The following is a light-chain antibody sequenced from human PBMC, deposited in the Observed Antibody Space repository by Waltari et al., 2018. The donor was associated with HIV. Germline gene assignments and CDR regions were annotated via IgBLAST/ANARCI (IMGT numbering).Light chain of an antibody. CDR3: MQSKQLPIT. Sequence: DIVMTQTPLSLSVAPGQPASISCQPGQSPLHSDGKPYLYWLLQKPGQPPQLLINEVSNRLSGVPERFSGSGSGTDVTLKISRVEAEDVGVYYCMQSKQLPITFGQGTRLEIK. CDR2: EVS. CDR1: QSPLHSDGKPY. V-gene: IGKV2D-29*01. J-gene: IGKJ5*01.